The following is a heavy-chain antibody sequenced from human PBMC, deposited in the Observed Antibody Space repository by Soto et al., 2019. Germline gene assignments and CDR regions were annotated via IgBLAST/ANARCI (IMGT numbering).Heavy chain of an antibody. D-gene: IGHD3-22*01. V-gene: IGHV3-23*01. CDR2: ISGSGGGST. Sequence: PGGSLRLSCVASGFTFISYAMSWVRQAPGKGLEWVSTISGSGGGSTYYADSVKGRFTISRDNSKNTLYLQMNSLRAEDTAVYYCAKVTYYYDTSVYYYFDYWGQGTQVTVSS. J-gene: IGHJ4*02. CDR3: AKVTYYYDTSVYYYFDY. CDR1: GFTFISYA.